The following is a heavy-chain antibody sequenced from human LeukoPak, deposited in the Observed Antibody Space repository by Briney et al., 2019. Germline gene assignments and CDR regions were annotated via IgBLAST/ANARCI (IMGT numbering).Heavy chain of an antibody. D-gene: IGHD3-22*01. CDR2: IYTSGIT. V-gene: IGHV4-4*07. CDR1: GGSISSYY. CDR3: ARDVHYDSSGYRRDY. J-gene: IGHJ4*02. Sequence: SETLSLTCTVSGGSISSYYWTWIRQPAGKGLEWIGRIYTSGITNYNPSLKSRVTMSVDASKNQFSLKLSSVTAADTAVYYCARDVHYDSSGYRRDYWGQGTLVTVSS.